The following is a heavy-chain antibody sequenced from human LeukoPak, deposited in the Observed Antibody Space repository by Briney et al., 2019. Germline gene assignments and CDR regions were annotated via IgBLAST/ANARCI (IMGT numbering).Heavy chain of an antibody. V-gene: IGHV3-30*03. Sequence: PGGSLRLSCAASGFSFSSYDMHWVRQAPGKGLEWVAFISYDGSNKHYVDSVKGRFTISRDNSKNTLYLQMNSLRAEDTAVYYCARDLWGTTPAPIPWGQGTLVIVSS. CDR1: GFSFSSYD. CDR2: ISYDGSNK. D-gene: IGHD2-2*01. CDR3: ARDLWGTTPAPIP. J-gene: IGHJ5*02.